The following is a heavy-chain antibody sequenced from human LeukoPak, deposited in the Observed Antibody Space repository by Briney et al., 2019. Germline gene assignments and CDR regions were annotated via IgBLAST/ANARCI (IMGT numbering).Heavy chain of an antibody. CDR1: GFTVSSNY. CDR2: IYSGGST. J-gene: IGHJ3*02. Sequence: PGGSLRLSCAASGFTVSSNYMSWVRQAPGKGLEWVSVIYSGGSTYYADSVKGRFTIPRDNSKNTLYLQMNSLRAEDTAVYYCARDRRYYDSSGAFDIWGQGTMVTVSS. D-gene: IGHD3-22*01. CDR3: ARDRRYYDSSGAFDI. V-gene: IGHV3-53*01.